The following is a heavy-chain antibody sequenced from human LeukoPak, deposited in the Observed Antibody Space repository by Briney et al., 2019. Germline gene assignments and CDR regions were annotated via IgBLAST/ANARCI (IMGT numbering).Heavy chain of an antibody. Sequence: ESGPTLVNPTETLTMTCTFSGFSLTATGVAVAWIRQPPGKALEWLAVTYWNNDESYTPSLKNRLTITQDTSKNQVVLTMTNLDPMDTATYYCSHKGRGSGSFTMWGQGTLVTVSS. CDR3: SHKGRGSGSFTM. CDR2: TYWNNDE. V-gene: IGHV2-5*01. J-gene: IGHJ4*02. D-gene: IGHD3-10*01. CDR1: GFSLTATGVA.